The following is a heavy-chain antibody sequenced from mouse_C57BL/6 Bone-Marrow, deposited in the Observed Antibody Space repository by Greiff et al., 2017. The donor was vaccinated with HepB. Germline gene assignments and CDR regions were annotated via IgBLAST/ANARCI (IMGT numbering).Heavy chain of an antibody. CDR1: GFTFSSYA. J-gene: IGHJ2*01. Sequence: EVMLVESGGGLVKPGGSLKLSCAASGFTFSSYAMSWVRQTPEKRLEWVATISDGGSYTYYPDNVKGRFTISRDNAKNNLYLQMSHLKSEDTSMYYCARDYFDYWGQGTTLTVSS. CDR2: ISDGGSYT. CDR3: ARDYFDY. V-gene: IGHV5-4*01.